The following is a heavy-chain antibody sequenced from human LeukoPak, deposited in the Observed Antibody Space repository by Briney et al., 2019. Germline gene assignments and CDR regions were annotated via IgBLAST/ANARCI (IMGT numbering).Heavy chain of an antibody. Sequence: GGSLRLSCAASGFTFSDYNMSWIRQAPGRGLEWVSYISNSGTTRYYADSVKGRFTISRDNAKNSLYLQMNSLRAEDTAVYYCARDQTGITVAATGWFDPWGQGTLVTVSS. V-gene: IGHV3-11*04. CDR1: GFTFSDYN. CDR2: ISNSGTTR. CDR3: ARDQTGITVAATGWFDP. J-gene: IGHJ5*02. D-gene: IGHD6-19*01.